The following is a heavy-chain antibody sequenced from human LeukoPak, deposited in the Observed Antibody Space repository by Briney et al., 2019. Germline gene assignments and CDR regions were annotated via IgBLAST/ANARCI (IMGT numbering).Heavy chain of an antibody. D-gene: IGHD4-17*01. V-gene: IGHV4-39*07. CDR2: IYYSGST. CDR3: ARDESTVLDYGDYVDASLGAFDI. CDR1: GGSISSSSYY. J-gene: IGHJ3*02. Sequence: PSETLSLTCTVSGGSISSSSYYWGWIRQPPGTGLEWIGSIYYSGSTYYNPSLKSRVTISVDTSKNQFSLKLSSVTAADTAVYYCARDESTVLDYGDYVDASLGAFDIWGQGTMVTVSS.